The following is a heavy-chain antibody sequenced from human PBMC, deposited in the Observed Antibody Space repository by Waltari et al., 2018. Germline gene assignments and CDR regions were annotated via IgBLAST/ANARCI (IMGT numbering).Heavy chain of an antibody. J-gene: IGHJ4*02. CDR2: MNDAVSLK. V-gene: IGHV3-7*03. D-gene: IGHD3-22*01. CDR3: VRYDSTGHYYFDY. Sequence: EGQLVESGGDLVQPGGSLRLSCAASGVTFTNYWMSWVRQAPGKGLDSVANMNDAVSLKYYVDSVECRFTISSDNAKNSLYLQMNSLRAEDTAVYYCVRYDSTGHYYFDYWGQGTLVTVSS. CDR1: GVTFTNYW.